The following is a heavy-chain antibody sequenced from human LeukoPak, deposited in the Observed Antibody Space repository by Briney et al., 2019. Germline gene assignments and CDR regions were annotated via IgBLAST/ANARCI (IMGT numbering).Heavy chain of an antibody. CDR1: GFTFSRYW. D-gene: IGHD3-9*01. CDR2: IKGDGSHT. CDR3: VRDWDHFDFDS. Sequence: GGSLRLSCAASGFTFSRYWMHWVRQAPGKGLVWVSRIKGDGSHTIYADSVKGRSTISRDNAKSTLYLQMKSLRVEDTAVYYCVRDWDHFDFDSWGQGTLVTVST. J-gene: IGHJ5*01. V-gene: IGHV3-74*01.